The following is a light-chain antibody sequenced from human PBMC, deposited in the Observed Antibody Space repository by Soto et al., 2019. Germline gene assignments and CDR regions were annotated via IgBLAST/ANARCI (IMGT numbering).Light chain of an antibody. J-gene: IGKJ4*01. CDR2: AVS. CDR3: QQLYT. Sequence: DIQLTQSPPFLSASVGDRVTVSCRASQVMSSSLDWYQQKPGKAPKLLIYAVSTLQSGVPSRFSGSGSGTEFTLTISSLQPEDFATYFCQQLYTFGGGTKVEVE. CDR1: QVMSSS. V-gene: IGKV1-9*01.